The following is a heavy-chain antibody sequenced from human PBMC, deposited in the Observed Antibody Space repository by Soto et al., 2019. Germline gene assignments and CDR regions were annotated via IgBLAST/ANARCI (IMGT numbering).Heavy chain of an antibody. J-gene: IGHJ4*02. CDR1: GYTFTSYG. CDR3: AREGYSYGYSDY. Sequence: ASVKVSCKASGYTFTSYGISWVGQAPGQGLEWMGWISAYNGNTNYAQKLQGRVTMTTDTSTSTDYMELRSLRSDDTAVYYCAREGYSYGYSDYWGQGTLVTVSS. D-gene: IGHD5-18*01. V-gene: IGHV1-18*01. CDR2: ISAYNGNT.